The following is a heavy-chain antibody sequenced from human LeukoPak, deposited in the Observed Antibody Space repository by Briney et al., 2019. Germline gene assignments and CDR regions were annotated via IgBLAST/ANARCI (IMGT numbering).Heavy chain of an antibody. Sequence: GGSLRLSCAASGFTFSSYAMSWVRQAPGKGLEWVANIKQDGSEKYYVDSVKGRFTISRDNAKNSLYLQMNSLRAEDTAVYYCASVTTDYWGQGTLVTVSS. CDR3: ASVTTDY. J-gene: IGHJ4*02. CDR2: IKQDGSEK. D-gene: IGHD4-17*01. V-gene: IGHV3-7*01. CDR1: GFTFSSYA.